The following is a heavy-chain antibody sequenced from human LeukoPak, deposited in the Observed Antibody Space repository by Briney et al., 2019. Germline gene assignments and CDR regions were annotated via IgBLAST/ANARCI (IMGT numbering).Heavy chain of an antibody. CDR2: INPNSGGT. Sequence: PEASVKVSCKASGYTFTGYYMHWVRQAPGQGLEWMGWINPNSGGTNYAQKFQGRVTMTRDTSISTAYMELSRLRPDDTAVYYCARDRRSQQWLGYWGQGTLVTVSS. CDR3: ARDRRSQQWLGY. D-gene: IGHD6-19*01. CDR1: GYTFTGYY. V-gene: IGHV1-2*02. J-gene: IGHJ4*02.